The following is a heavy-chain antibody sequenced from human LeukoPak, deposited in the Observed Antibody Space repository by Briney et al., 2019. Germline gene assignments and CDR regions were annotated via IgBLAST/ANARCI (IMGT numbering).Heavy chain of an antibody. D-gene: IGHD3-16*01. V-gene: IGHV4-4*07. Sequence: SETLSLTCTVSGGSTSSYYWSWIRQPAGKGLEWIGRIYTSGSTNYNPSLKSRVTMSVDTSKNQLSLKLSSVTAADTAVYYCARDGFGYSYYYYGMDVWGLGTTVTVSS. CDR2: IYTSGST. CDR3: ARDGFGYSYYYYGMDV. CDR1: GGSTSSYY. J-gene: IGHJ6*02.